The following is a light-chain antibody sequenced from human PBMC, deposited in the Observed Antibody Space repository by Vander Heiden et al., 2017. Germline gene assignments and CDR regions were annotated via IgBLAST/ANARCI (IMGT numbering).Light chain of an antibody. CDR2: DVS. J-gene: IGLJ2*01. Sequence: SALTQPASVSGSPGQSITISCTGTSSDIGGYNYVSWYQQHPGKAPKVMIYDVSNRPSGVSNRFSGSKSGNTASLIISGLQAEDEADYYCSSYRSTSTLEVFGGGTKLTVL. V-gene: IGLV2-14*03. CDR1: SSDIGGYNY. CDR3: SSYRSTSTLEV.